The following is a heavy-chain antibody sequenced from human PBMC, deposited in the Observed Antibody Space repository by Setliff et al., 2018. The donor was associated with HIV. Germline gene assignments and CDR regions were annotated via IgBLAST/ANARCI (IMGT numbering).Heavy chain of an antibody. J-gene: IGHJ4*02. CDR2: IYYTGST. D-gene: IGHD3-10*01. CDR3: ARNRVPSSL. V-gene: IGHV4-59*01. CDR1: GGSMSSYY. Sequence: SETLSLTCTVSGGSMSSYYWSWIRQPPGKGLEWIGSIYYTGSTDYNPSLMSRVTISFDTPKNQFSLKLNSVIAADTAVYYCARNRVPSSLWGQGTLVTVSS.